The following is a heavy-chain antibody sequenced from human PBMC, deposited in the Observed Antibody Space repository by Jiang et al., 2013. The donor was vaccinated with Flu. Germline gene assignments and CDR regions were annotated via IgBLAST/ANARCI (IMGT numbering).Heavy chain of an antibody. J-gene: IGHJ4*02. CDR2: MNPNSGNT. CDR1: GYTFTSYD. Sequence: SVKVSCKASGYTFTSYDINWVRQATGQGLEWMGWMNPNSGNTGYAQKFQGRVTMTRNTSISTAYMELSSLRSEDTAVYYCAVRGNYCTNGVCYIGRIFDYWGQGTLVTVSS. V-gene: IGHV1-8*01. D-gene: IGHD2-8*01. CDR3: AVRGNYCTNGVCYIGRIFDY.